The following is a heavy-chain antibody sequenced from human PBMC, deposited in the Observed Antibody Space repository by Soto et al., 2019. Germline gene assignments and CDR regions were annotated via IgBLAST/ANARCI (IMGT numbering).Heavy chain of an antibody. D-gene: IGHD2-2*01. CDR2: FHYSGST. V-gene: IGHV4-39*01. CDR3: ARLGGYCSGTSCYGYYVMDG. J-gene: IGHJ6*02. CDR1: GGSISSGPYS. Sequence: QLQLLESGPGLVKPSETLSLTCTVSGGSISSGPYSWGWIRQPPGKGLEWIGTFHYSGSTYYSPSLESRVTMYVDASKNEFSLKVSSVTAADTAVYYCARLGGYCSGTSCYGYYVMDGWGQGTTVTVSS.